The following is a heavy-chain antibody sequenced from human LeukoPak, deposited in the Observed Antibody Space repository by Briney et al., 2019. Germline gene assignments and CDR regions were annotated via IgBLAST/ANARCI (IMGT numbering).Heavy chain of an antibody. V-gene: IGHV3-30*04. CDR1: GFTFTNYC. Sequence: PGGSLRLSCAASGFTFTNYCIHWVRHAPGKGPEWVAVISYDGSNTYYADSVKGRFTISRDNSKNTVYLQMNSLRPEDTAVYYCARDHTMVRGTMDVWGKGTTVTVSS. D-gene: IGHD3-10*01. CDR2: ISYDGSNT. CDR3: ARDHTMVRGTMDV. J-gene: IGHJ6*03.